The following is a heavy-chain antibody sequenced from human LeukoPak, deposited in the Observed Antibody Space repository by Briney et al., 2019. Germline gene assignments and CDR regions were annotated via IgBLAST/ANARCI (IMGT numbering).Heavy chain of an antibody. CDR2: INHSGST. J-gene: IGHJ4*02. CDR3: ARCLATGGRVSFDY. Sequence: PSETLSLTCAVYGGSFSGYYWSWIRQPPGKGLEWIGEINHSGSTNYNLSLKSRVTISVDTSKNQFSLNLSSVTAADTAVYYCARCLATGGRVSFDYWGQGTLVTVSS. D-gene: IGHD6-13*01. CDR1: GGSFSGYY. V-gene: IGHV4-34*01.